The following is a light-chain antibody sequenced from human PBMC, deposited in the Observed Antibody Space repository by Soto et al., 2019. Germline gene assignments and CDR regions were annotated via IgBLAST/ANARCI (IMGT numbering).Light chain of an antibody. V-gene: IGKV3D-15*01. CDR1: QSVNSN. CDR3: QQYNNWPKT. CDR2: AAS. J-gene: IGKJ1*01. Sequence: EIVLTQSPGTLSLSPGERATLSCRSSQSVNSNYLAWYQQKPGQAPRLLIYAASSRAAGFPARFSGSGSGTEFTLTISSLQSEDIAVYYCQQYNNWPKTFGQGTKVDIK.